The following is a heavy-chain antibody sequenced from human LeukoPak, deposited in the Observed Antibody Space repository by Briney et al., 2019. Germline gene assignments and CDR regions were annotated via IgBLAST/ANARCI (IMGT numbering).Heavy chain of an antibody. Sequence: PGGSLRLSCAASGFTFSSYVMHWVRQAPGKGLEWVAIISYDGSNEYYADSVKGRFTISRDDAKNTLYLQMNDLRAEDTAVYYCARAGSFRFDYWGQGTLVTVSS. V-gene: IGHV3-30*14. CDR1: GFTFSSYV. CDR2: ISYDGSNE. J-gene: IGHJ4*02. CDR3: ARAGSFRFDY. D-gene: IGHD3-10*01.